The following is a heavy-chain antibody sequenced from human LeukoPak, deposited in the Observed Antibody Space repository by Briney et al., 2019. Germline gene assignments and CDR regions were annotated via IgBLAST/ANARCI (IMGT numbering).Heavy chain of an antibody. V-gene: IGHV3-23*01. CDR2: ISGSGGNT. Sequence: PGGSLRLSCAAYGFTFSTNAMSWVRQAPGKGLEWVSAISGSGGNTYYADSVKGRFTISRDNSRNTLFLQMNSLRADDTAVYYCASSVGVTMFFDFWGHGTLVTVSS. CDR1: GFTFSTNA. J-gene: IGHJ4*01. CDR3: ASSVGVTMFFDF. D-gene: IGHD3-10*02.